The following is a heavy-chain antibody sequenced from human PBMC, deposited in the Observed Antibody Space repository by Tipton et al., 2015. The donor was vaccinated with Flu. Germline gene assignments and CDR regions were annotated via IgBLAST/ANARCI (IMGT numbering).Heavy chain of an antibody. V-gene: IGHV4-4*07. CDR1: GGSLSDYY. CDR2: IYTSGST. Sequence: GLVKPSETLSLTCTVSGGSLSDYYWSWIRQPAGKRLEWIGRIYTSGSTNYNPSLKSRVTMSVDTSQNQFSLRLNSVTAADTAVYYCARVPREWSPTADYYYYYMNVWGKGTTVTVSS. J-gene: IGHJ6*03. CDR3: ARVPREWSPTADYYYYYMNV. D-gene: IGHD3-3*01.